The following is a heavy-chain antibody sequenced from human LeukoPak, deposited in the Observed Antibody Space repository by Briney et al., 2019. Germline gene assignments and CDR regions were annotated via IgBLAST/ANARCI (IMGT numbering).Heavy chain of an antibody. J-gene: IGHJ4*02. CDR3: ARLYDSSGYYYETN. Sequence: PSETLSLTCAVPGRTLSGYYWSRIRQPPAKGLEWIGEINHSGSTNYNPSLKSRVTISVDTSKNQCSLKVSSVTAADTAVYCCARLYDSSGYYYETNWGQGTLVTVSS. CDR2: INHSGST. CDR1: GRTLSGYY. V-gene: IGHV4-34*01. D-gene: IGHD3-22*01.